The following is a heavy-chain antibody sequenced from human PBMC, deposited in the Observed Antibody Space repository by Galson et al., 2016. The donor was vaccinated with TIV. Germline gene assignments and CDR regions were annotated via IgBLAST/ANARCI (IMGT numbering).Heavy chain of an antibody. Sequence: SVKVSCKASGYTITSYAMHWVRQAPGQRFEWMGWINAGTGDTKFLQKFQGRVTLTRDTSASTVYMGLGSLTSEDTAVYYCARDFGGSFSPFYGMDVWGQGTTVTVSS. CDR3: ARDFGGSFSPFYGMDV. J-gene: IGHJ6*02. CDR1: GYTITSYA. D-gene: IGHD3-16*01. CDR2: INAGTGDT. V-gene: IGHV1-3*01.